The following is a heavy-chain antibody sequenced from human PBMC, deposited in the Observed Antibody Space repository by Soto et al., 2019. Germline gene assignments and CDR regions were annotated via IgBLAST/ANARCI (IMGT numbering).Heavy chain of an antibody. Sequence: PSETLSLTCAVCGGSFSGYDCSWIRQPPWKGLEWIGEINHSGRTNYNPSLKSRVTISVDTSKNQFSLKLSSVTAADTPVYYCASTDYQQMEQENFDYWGRRTRVGVCS. D-gene: IGHD6-13*01. CDR2: INHSGRT. CDR1: GGSFSGYD. V-gene: IGHV4-34*01. CDR3: ASTDYQQMEQENFDY. J-gene: IGHJ4*02.